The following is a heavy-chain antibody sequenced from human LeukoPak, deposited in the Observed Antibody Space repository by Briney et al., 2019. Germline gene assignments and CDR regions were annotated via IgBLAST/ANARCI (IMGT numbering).Heavy chain of an antibody. CDR2: IYHSGST. V-gene: IGHV4-4*02. J-gene: IGHJ4*02. CDR3: ARGPSISGWYYFDY. CDR1: GGSISSSNW. D-gene: IGHD6-19*01. Sequence: PSETLSLTCAVSGGSISSSNWWSWVRQPPGKGLEWIGEIYHSGSTNYNPSLKSRVTISVDKSKNQFSLKLSSVTAADTAVYYCARGPSISGWYYFDYWGQGTLVTVSS.